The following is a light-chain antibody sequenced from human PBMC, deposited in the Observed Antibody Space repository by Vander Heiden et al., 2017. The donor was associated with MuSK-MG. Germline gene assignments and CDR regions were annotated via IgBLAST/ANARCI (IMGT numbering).Light chain of an antibody. CDR3: QQDDSPPYT. Sequence: DIVMTQSPDSLAVSLGERATINCRSSQSVLYSSNNKNYLAWYQQKPGQPPNLLIYWASTRESGVPDRFSGSGSGTDFTLTISSLQAEDVAVYFCQQDDSPPYTFGQGTKLEIK. CDR2: WAS. V-gene: IGKV4-1*01. J-gene: IGKJ2*01. CDR1: QSVLYSSNNKNY.